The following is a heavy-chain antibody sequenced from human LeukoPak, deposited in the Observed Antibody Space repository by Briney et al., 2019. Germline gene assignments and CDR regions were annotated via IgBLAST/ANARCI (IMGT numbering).Heavy chain of an antibody. J-gene: IGHJ6*02. V-gene: IGHV3-74*01. Sequence: QPGGSLRLSCAASGFTFSSYWMHWVRQAPGKGLVWVSRINSDGSSTTYADSMKGRFTISRDNAKNTLYLQMNSLRAEDTAVYYCARNGFYYYYGMDVWGQGTTVTVSS. CDR3: ARNGFYYYYGMDV. CDR2: INSDGSST. D-gene: IGHD2-8*01. CDR1: GFTFSSYW.